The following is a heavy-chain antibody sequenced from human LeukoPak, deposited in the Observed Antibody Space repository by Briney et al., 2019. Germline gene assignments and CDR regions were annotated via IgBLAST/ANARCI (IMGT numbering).Heavy chain of an antibody. J-gene: IGHJ4*02. CDR1: GFTFSSCW. CDR3: ARLMGERSLFDY. D-gene: IGHD1-26*01. CDR2: IKQDGNEK. Sequence: GGSLRLSCADSGFTFSSCWMTWVRQAPGKGLEWVANIKQDGNEKYYVDSVKGRFSISRDNAKNSVYLQMNSLRTEDTAVYYCARLMGERSLFDYWGQGILVSVSS. V-gene: IGHV3-7*02.